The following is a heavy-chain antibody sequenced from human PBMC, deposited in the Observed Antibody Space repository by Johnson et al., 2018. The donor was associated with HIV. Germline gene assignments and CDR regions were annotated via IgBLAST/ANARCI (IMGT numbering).Heavy chain of an antibody. CDR3: ARDRSSGWYGRVDAFDI. CDR2: ISYDGSNK. J-gene: IGHJ3*02. D-gene: IGHD6-19*01. CDR1: GFTFSSYA. Sequence: VQVVESGGGVVQPGRSLRLSCAASGFTFSSYAMHWVRQAPGKGLEWVAVISYDGSNKYYADSVKGRFTISRDNSKNTLYLQMNSLRAEDTAVYYCARDRSSGWYGRVDAFDIWGQGTMVTVSS. V-gene: IGHV3-30-3*01.